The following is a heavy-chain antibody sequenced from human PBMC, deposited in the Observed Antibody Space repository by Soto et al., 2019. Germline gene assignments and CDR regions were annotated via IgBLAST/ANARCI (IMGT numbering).Heavy chain of an antibody. J-gene: IGHJ4*02. CDR1: GFTFSSYS. CDR2: ISSSRTYI. CDR3: ARGVGATQIDC. V-gene: IGHV3-21*01. Sequence: EVQLVESGGGLVKPGGSLRLSCAASGFTFSSYSINWVRQAPGKGLEWVSSISSSRTYIYYAASVKARFTIARDNAKNSLYLQMNGLRAEDTAVYYCARGVGATQIDCWGKGTLVTVSS. D-gene: IGHD1-26*01.